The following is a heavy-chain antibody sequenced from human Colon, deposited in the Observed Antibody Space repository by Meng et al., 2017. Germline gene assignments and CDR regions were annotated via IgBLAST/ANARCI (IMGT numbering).Heavy chain of an antibody. CDR2: IYYSGST. V-gene: IGHV4-30-4*08. D-gene: IGHD4-23*01. J-gene: IGHJ4*02. Sequence: VRVQESGPGLVKPSQTLSLRCTVSGASSSSGDYYWSWIRQPPGKGLEWIGYIYYSGSTYYNPSLKSRVTISVDTSKNQFSLKLSSVTAADTAVYYCARGADYGGNPPDYWGQGTLVTVSS. CDR3: ARGADYGGNPPDY. CDR1: GASSSSGDYY.